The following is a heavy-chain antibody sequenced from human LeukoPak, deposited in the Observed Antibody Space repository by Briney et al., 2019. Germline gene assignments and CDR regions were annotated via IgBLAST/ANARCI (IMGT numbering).Heavy chain of an antibody. CDR1: GGSFSGYY. Sequence: SETLSLTCAVYGGSFSGYYWSWIRQPPGKGLEWIGEINHSGSTNYNPFLKSRVTISVDTSKNQFSLKLSSVTAADTAVYYCAREIAGFDSSGYLEYYYMDVWGKGTTVTVSS. J-gene: IGHJ6*03. V-gene: IGHV4-34*01. D-gene: IGHD3-22*01. CDR3: AREIAGFDSSGYLEYYYMDV. CDR2: INHSGST.